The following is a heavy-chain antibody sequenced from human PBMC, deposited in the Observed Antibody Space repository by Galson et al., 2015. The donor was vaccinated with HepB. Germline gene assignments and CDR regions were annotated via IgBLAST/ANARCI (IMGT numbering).Heavy chain of an antibody. CDR1: GYTFTNYH. D-gene: IGHD6-19*01. J-gene: IGHJ4*02. CDR3: ARDPNGYSSGWYPDN. CDR2: INPSGGST. V-gene: IGHV1-46*03. Sequence: SVKVSCKASGYTFTNYHIHWVRQAPGQGLEWMGIINPSGGSTYSVYKFQGRVTMTRDTSTTTVYMELSSLRSEDTAVYYCARDPNGYSSGWYPDNWGQGTLVTVSS.